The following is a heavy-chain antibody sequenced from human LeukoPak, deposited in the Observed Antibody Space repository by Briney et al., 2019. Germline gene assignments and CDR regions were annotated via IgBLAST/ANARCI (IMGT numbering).Heavy chain of an antibody. CDR3: AKSMITFGGVIVPDGYFDY. CDR2: ISYDGSNK. J-gene: IGHJ4*02. Sequence: PGGSLRLSCAASGFTFSSYAMHWVRQAPGKGLEWVAVISYDGSNKNYADSVKGRFTISRDKSKNTLYLQMNSPRAEDTAVYYCAKSMITFGGVIVPDGYFDYWGQGTLVTVSS. CDR1: GFTFSSYA. V-gene: IGHV3-30-3*02. D-gene: IGHD3-16*02.